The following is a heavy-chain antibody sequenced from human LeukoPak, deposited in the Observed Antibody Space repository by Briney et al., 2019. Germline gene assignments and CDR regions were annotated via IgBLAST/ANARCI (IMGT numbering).Heavy chain of an antibody. V-gene: IGHV1-2*02. Sequence: GAPVKVSCKASGYTFNGFYLHWVRQAPGQGLEWMGWINPNSGGTNYAQKFQGRVTMTRDTSISTAYMELSRLRSDDTAVYYCARWMATVTTPDYWGQGTLVTVSS. D-gene: IGHD4-11*01. CDR3: ARWMATVTTPDY. CDR2: INPNSGGT. J-gene: IGHJ4*02. CDR1: GYTFNGFY.